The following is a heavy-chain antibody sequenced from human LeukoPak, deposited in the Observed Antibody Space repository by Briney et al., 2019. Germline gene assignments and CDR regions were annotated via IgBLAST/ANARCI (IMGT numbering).Heavy chain of an antibody. CDR3: ARGVGATGPNY. D-gene: IGHD1-26*01. CDR2: ISYDGSNK. Sequence: TGRSLRLSCAASGFTFSSYAMHWVRQAPGKGLEWVAVISYDGSNKYYADSVKGRFTISRDNSKNTLYLQMNSLRAEDTAVYYCARGVGATGPNYWGQGTLVTVSS. J-gene: IGHJ4*02. V-gene: IGHV3-30*04. CDR1: GFTFSSYA.